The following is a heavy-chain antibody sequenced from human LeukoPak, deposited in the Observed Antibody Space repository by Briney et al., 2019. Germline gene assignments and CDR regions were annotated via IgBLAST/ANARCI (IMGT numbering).Heavy chain of an antibody. CDR1: GGSISSYY. Sequence: PSETLSLTCTVSGGSISSYYWSWIRQPPGKGLEWIGYIYYSGSTNYNPSLKSRVTISVDTSKNQFSLKLSSVTAADTAVYYCARYREQQLARQRDEYYFDYWGQGTLVTVSS. V-gene: IGHV4-59*08. CDR2: IYYSGST. J-gene: IGHJ4*02. D-gene: IGHD6-13*01. CDR3: ARYREQQLARQRDEYYFDY.